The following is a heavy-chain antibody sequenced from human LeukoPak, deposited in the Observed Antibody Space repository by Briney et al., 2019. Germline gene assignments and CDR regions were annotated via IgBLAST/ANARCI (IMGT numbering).Heavy chain of an antibody. V-gene: IGHV3-23*01. D-gene: IGHD3-3*01. CDR3: ASAYYDFWSGSLFDP. Sequence: GGSLRLSCAASGFTFSSYAMSWVRQAPGKGLEWVSAISGSGGSTYYADSVKGRFTISRDNAKNSLYLQMNSLRAEDTAVYYCASAYYDFWSGSLFDPWGQGTLVTVSS. J-gene: IGHJ5*02. CDR2: ISGSGGST. CDR1: GFTFSSYA.